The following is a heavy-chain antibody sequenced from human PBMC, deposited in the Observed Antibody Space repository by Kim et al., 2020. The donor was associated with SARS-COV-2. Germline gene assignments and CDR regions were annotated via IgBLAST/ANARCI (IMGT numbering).Heavy chain of an antibody. CDR1: EFTFRNYG. CDR2: IWFDGSNK. J-gene: IGHJ4*02. Sequence: GGSLRLSCTASEFTFRNYGMHWVRQAPGKGLEWVAVIWFDGSNKYYADSVKGRFTISRDNSKNTLYLQMNSLRVEDTAVYYCARDSNSPFDYWGQGTLVTVSS. D-gene: IGHD4-4*01. CDR3: ARDSNSPFDY. V-gene: IGHV3-33*01.